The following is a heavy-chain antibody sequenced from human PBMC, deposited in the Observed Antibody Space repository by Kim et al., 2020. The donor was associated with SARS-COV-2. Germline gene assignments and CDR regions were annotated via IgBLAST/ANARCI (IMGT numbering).Heavy chain of an antibody. D-gene: IGHD3-22*01. CDR1: GFTFSIKY. V-gene: IGHV3-66*01. J-gene: IGHJ4*02. CDR2: IYSGGST. Sequence: GGSLRLSCAASGFTFSIKYMSWVRQAPGKGLEWVSVIYSGGSTYYADSVKGRFTISRDNSKNTLCLQMNNLRAEDTAVYCCATWDSSGYYYFDYWGQGTLVTVSS. CDR3: ATWDSSGYYYFDY.